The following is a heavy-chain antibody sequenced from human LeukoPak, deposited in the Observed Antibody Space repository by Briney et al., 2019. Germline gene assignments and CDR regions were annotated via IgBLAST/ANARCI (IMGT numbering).Heavy chain of an antibody. CDR3: ASGYSSSRYFEYYGMDV. D-gene: IGHD6-13*01. CDR2: INHSGST. Sequence: PSETLSLTCAVYGGSFSGYYWSWIRQPPGKGLEWIGEINHSGSTNYNPSLKSRVTISVDTSKNQFSLKLSSVAAADTAVYYCASGYSSSRYFEYYGMDVWGQGTTVTVSS. J-gene: IGHJ6*02. CDR1: GGSFSGYY. V-gene: IGHV4-34*01.